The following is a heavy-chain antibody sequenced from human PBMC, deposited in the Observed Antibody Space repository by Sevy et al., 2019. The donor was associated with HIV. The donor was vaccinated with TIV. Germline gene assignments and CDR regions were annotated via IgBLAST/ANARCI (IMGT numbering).Heavy chain of an antibody. D-gene: IGHD3-22*01. J-gene: IGHJ6*03. Sequence: GGSLRLSCAVSGFSFDSYGMTWVRQAPGKGLEWVSGISGSGSRTYYADSVKGRFIISRDNSQNTLDLQMNSLRSEDTAIYYCAKGGGGHYDPDEIGYYFYYYNMDVWGKGTTVTVSS. V-gene: IGHV3-23*01. CDR1: GFSFDSYG. CDR3: AKGGGGHYDPDEIGYYFYYYNMDV. CDR2: ISGSGSRT.